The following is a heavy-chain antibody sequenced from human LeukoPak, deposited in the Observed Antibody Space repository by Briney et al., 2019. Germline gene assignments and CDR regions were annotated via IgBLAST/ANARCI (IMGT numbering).Heavy chain of an antibody. CDR1: GFTFSSYA. V-gene: IGHV3-30-3*01. CDR3: ASNQWLQLDY. D-gene: IGHD5-24*01. CDR2: ISYDGSNK. J-gene: IGHJ4*02. Sequence: GGSLRLSCAASGFTFSSYAMHWVRQAPGKGLEWVAVISYDGSNKYYADSVKGRFTISRDNSKNTLYLQMNSLRAEDTAVYYCASNQWLQLDYWGQGTLVTVSS.